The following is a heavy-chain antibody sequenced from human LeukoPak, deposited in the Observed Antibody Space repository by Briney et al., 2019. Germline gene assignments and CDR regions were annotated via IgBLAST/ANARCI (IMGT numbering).Heavy chain of an antibody. J-gene: IGHJ4*02. V-gene: IGHV3-48*03. D-gene: IGHD5-12*01. CDR3: ARGGYSGYDYY. Sequence: PGGSLRLSCAASGFTFSSYEMHWVRQAPGKGLEWVSYISSSDSTIYYADSVKGRFTISRDNSKNTLYLQMNSLRAEDTAVYYCARGGYSGYDYYWGQGTLVTVSS. CDR2: ISSSDSTI. CDR1: GFTFSSYE.